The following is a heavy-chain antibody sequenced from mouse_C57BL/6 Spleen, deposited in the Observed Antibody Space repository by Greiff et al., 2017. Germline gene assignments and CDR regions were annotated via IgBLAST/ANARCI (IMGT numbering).Heavy chain of an antibody. D-gene: IGHD2-4*01. V-gene: IGHV14-4*01. CDR3: TSDYAWFAY. Sequence: VQLQQSGAELVRPGASVKLSCTASGFNIKDDYMHWVKPRPEQGLEWIGWIDPENGDTEYASKFQGKATITADTSSNTAYLQLSSLTSEDTAVYYCTSDYAWFAYWGQGTLVTVSA. CDR2: IDPENGDT. CDR1: GFNIKDDY. J-gene: IGHJ3*01.